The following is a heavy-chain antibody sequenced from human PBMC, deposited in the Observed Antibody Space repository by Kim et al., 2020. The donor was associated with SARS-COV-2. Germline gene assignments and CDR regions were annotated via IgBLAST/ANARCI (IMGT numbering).Heavy chain of an antibody. J-gene: IGHJ4*02. CDR3: ARHDRQWLEVSPQHFDY. CDR1: GGSISSSSYY. V-gene: IGHV4-39*01. Sequence: SETLSLTCTVSGGSISSSSYYWGWIRQPPGKGLEWIGSIYYTGSTYYNPSLKSRVTISVDTSKNQFSLKLSSVTAADTAVYYCARHDRQWLEVSPQHFDYGGQGTLVTVSS. D-gene: IGHD2-8*01. CDR2: IYYTGST.